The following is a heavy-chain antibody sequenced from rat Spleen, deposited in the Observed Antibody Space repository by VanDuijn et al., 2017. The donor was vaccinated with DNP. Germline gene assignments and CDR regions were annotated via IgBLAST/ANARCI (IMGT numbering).Heavy chain of an antibody. Sequence: EVQLVESGGGLVQPERSLKLSCAASGFTFSGYYMAWVRQVPTKGLEWVATILYDGSVTYYGDSVKGRFTISRDNEKSTLYLQMDSLRSEDTATYYCTKPASYGGFWFAHWGQGTLVTVST. CDR3: TKPASYGGFWFAH. V-gene: IGHV5-7*01. J-gene: IGHJ3*01. D-gene: IGHD1-11*01. CDR2: ILYDGSVT. CDR1: GFTFSGYY.